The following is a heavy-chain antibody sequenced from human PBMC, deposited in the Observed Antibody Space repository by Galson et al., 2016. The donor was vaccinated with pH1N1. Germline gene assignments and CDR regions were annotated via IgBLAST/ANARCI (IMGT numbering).Heavy chain of an antibody. D-gene: IGHD6-13*01. CDR1: GASVTRDDSY. CDR3: ANCIAAAGTFYFDY. CDR2: IYYSGST. J-gene: IGHJ4*02. Sequence: TLSLTCTVSGASVTRDDSYWSWIRQHPGKGLEWIGYIYYSGSTYYNPSLKSRVTISVDTSKNQFSLKLSSVTAADTAVYYCANCIAAAGTFYFDYWGQGTLVTVSS. V-gene: IGHV4-31*03.